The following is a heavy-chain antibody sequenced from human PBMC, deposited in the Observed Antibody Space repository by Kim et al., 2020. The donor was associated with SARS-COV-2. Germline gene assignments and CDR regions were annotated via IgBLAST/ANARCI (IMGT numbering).Heavy chain of an antibody. V-gene: IGHV1-8*01. J-gene: IGHJ4*02. CDR3: ARGVRADY. CDR2: MNPNSGNT. Sequence: ASVKVSCEASGYTFSSYDISWVRQATGQGLEWMGWMNPNSGNTGYAQNFQGRVTMTRDTSMDTAYMELSSLRSEDTAVYYCARGVRADYWGQGTLVTVSS. CDR1: GYTFSSYD.